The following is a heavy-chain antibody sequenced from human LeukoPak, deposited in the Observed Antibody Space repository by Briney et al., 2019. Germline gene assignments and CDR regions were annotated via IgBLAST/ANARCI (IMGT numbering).Heavy chain of an antibody. CDR3: AKDTGESNYYYYMDV. J-gene: IGHJ6*03. CDR1: GFTFDDYG. CDR2: IQWNDDST. Sequence: GGSLRLSCAASGFTFDDYGMSWVRQAPGKGLEWVSSIQWNDDSTGYADSVKGRFTISRDNAKNSLYLQMNSLRAEDTALYYCAKDTGESNYYYYMDVWGKGTTVTVSS. V-gene: IGHV3-20*04. D-gene: IGHD3-16*01.